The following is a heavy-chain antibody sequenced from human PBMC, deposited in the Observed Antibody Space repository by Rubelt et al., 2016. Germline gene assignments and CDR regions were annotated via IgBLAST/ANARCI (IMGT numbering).Heavy chain of an antibody. V-gene: IGHV4-34*01. J-gene: IGHJ5*02. Sequence: QVQLQQWGAGLLKPSETLSLTCAVYGGSFSGYYWSWIRQPPGKGLEWIGEINHSGSTNYNPSPTGWVTISVDTAKNQFALKLSLVTAADTAVYYWARSRRKQLVHNKNWFDPWGQGTLVTVSS. CDR3: ARSRRKQLVHNKNWFDP. D-gene: IGHD6-13*01. CDR1: GGSFSGYY. CDR2: INHSGST.